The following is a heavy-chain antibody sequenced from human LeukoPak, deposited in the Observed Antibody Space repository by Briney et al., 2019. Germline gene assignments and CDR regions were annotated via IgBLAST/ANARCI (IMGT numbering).Heavy chain of an antibody. J-gene: IGHJ5*02. Sequence: SGGSLRLSCAASGFTFSSYEMNWVRQAPGKGLEWVSYISSSSSTIYYADSVKGRFTISRDNAKNSLYLQMNSLRAEDTAVYYCAKDKLNYALVIRKNWFDPWGQGTLVTVSS. D-gene: IGHD3-9*01. CDR3: AKDKLNYALVIRKNWFDP. CDR1: GFTFSSYE. CDR2: ISSSSSTI. V-gene: IGHV3-48*01.